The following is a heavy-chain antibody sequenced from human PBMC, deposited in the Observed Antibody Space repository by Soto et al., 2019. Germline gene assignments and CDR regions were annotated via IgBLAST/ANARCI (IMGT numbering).Heavy chain of an antibody. V-gene: IGHV4-4*02. CDR1: GGSISSSNW. CDR2: IYHSGST. D-gene: IGHD2-8*02. CDR3: ARDLVRQGWFDP. J-gene: IGHJ5*02. Sequence: SETLSLTCAVSGGSISSSNWWSWVRQPPGKGLEWIGDIYHSGSTNYNPSLKSRVTISVDKSKNQFSLKLSSVTAADTAVYYCARDLVRQGWFDPWGQGTLVTVSS.